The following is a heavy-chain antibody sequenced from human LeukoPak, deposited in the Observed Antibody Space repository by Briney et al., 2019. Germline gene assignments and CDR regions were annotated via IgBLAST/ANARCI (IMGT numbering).Heavy chain of an antibody. CDR1: GYTFTSYG. D-gene: IGHD6-13*01. CDR2: ISAYNGNT. CDR3: ARVVARAAAGTGRNWFDP. J-gene: IGHJ5*02. V-gene: IGHV1-18*01. Sequence: GASVKVSGKASGYTFTSYGISWVRQAPGQGLAWMGWISAYNGNTNYAQKLQGGVTMTTDTSTSTAYMELRSLRSDDTAVYYCARVVARAAAGTGRNWFDPWGQGTLVTVSS.